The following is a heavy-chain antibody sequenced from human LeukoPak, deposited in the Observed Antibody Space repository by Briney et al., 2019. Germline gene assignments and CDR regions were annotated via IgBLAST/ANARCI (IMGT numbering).Heavy chain of an antibody. CDR1: GYTFTSYD. V-gene: IGHV1-8*01. D-gene: IGHD3-3*01. J-gene: IGHJ4*02. Sequence: ASVKVSCKASGYTFTSYDINWVRQATGQGLEWMGWMNPNSGNTGYAQKFQGRVTMTRNTSISTAYMELSSLRSEDTAVYYCARGGGITIFGVVISFDYWGQATLVTVSS. CDR2: MNPNSGNT. CDR3: ARGGGITIFGVVISFDY.